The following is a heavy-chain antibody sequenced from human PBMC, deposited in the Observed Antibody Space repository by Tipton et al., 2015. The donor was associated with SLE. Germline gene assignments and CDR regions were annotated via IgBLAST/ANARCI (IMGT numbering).Heavy chain of an antibody. CDR1: GGSFSGYY. CDR2: INHSGST. J-gene: IGHJ6*02. V-gene: IGHV4-34*01. Sequence: TLSLTCAVYGGSFSGYYWSWIRQPPGKGLEWIGEINHSGSTNYNLSLKSRVTISVDTSKNQFSLNLTSVTAADTAVYYCAKLTTALSMDVWGQGTTVTVSS. D-gene: IGHD4-17*01. CDR3: AKLTTALSMDV.